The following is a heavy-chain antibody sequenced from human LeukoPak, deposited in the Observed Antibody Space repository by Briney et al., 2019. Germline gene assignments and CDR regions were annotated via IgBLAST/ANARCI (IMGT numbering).Heavy chain of an antibody. CDR2: INHSGST. D-gene: IGHD6-13*01. J-gene: IGHJ6*04. CDR1: GGSFSGYY. Sequence: SETLSLTCAVYGGSFSGYYWSWIRQPPGKGLEWIGEINHSGSTNYNPSLKSRVTISVDTSKNQFSLTLSSVTAADTAVYYCARTRRGSSWYPLYYGMDVWGKGTTVTVSS. CDR3: ARTRRGSSWYPLYYGMDV. V-gene: IGHV4-34*01.